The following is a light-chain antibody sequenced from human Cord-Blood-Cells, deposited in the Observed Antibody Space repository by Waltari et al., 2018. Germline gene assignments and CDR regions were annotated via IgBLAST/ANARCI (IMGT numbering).Light chain of an antibody. CDR3: QQRSNWWT. Sequence: EIVLTQSPATLSLSPGDRATLSCRASQSVSSYLAWYQQKPGQAPRHLIYDASNRATGIPARFSGSGSGTDFTLTISSLEPEDFAVYYCQQRSNWWTFGQGTKVEIK. CDR2: DAS. V-gene: IGKV3-11*01. CDR1: QSVSSY. J-gene: IGKJ1*01.